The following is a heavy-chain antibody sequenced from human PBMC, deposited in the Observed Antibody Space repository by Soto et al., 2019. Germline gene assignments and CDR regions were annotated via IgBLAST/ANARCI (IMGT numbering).Heavy chain of an antibody. V-gene: IGHV3-23*01. CDR3: AKVSGPYYYDSSGYYSPTDY. CDR2: ISGSGGST. CDR1: GFTFSSYA. D-gene: IGHD3-22*01. Sequence: GGSLRLSCAASGFTFSSYAMSWVRQAPGKGLEWVSAISGSGGSTYYADSVKGRFTISRDNSKNTLYLQMNSLRAEDSAVYYCAKVSGPYYYDSSGYYSPTDYWGQGPLVTVSS. J-gene: IGHJ4*02.